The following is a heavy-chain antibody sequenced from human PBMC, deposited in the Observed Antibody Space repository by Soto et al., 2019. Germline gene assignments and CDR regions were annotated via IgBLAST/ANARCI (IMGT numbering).Heavy chain of an antibody. CDR1: SETIDNVYW. CDR2: TSHDGVT. CDR3: ARHKQHLPAPHYFDY. V-gene: IGHV4-4*02. D-gene: IGHD6-13*01. Sequence: SETLSLTCAVSSETIDNVYWWSWVRQSPGKGLEWIGETSHDGVTNYNPSLEGRVTISIDTAKNQFSLKLSSVTATPTAVYSCARHKQHLPAPHYFDYWRQGTLVTVSS. J-gene: IGHJ4*02.